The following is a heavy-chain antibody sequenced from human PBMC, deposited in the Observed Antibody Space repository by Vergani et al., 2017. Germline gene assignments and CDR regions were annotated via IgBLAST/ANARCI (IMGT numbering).Heavy chain of an antibody. V-gene: IGHV3-23*01. J-gene: IGHJ4*02. CDR3: ARRRDGYNYFFDY. Sequence: EVQLLESGGGLVQPGGSLRLSCAASGFTSSNYAMSWVRQAPGNGLEWVSAISGSGGSTYYAHSVKGRFSISRDNSMNTVYLLMNSVRAEDTAAYYCARRRDGYNYFFDYWGQGTLVTVSS. CDR1: GFTSSNYA. CDR2: ISGSGGST. D-gene: IGHD5-24*01.